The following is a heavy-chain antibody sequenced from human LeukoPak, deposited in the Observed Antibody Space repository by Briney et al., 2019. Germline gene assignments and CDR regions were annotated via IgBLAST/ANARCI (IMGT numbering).Heavy chain of an antibody. V-gene: IGHV3-23*01. CDR3: ATDQYSSGWSFDY. Sequence: PGGSLRLSCEASGFTFSAYAMTWVRQAPGKGLEWVSSIGSDNKPHYSESVKGRFAISRDNSKSMLFLQLNSLRAEDTALYYCATDQYSSGWSFDYWGQGTLVTVSS. CDR1: GFTFSAYA. CDR2: IGSDNKP. D-gene: IGHD6-19*01. J-gene: IGHJ4*02.